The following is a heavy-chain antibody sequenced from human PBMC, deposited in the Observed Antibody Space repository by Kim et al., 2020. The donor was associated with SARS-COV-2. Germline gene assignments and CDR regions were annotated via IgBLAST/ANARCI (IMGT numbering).Heavy chain of an antibody. CDR3: ANSPYTQLWFDY. CDR1: GFTFSSYG. CDR2: ISYDGSNK. D-gene: IGHD3-16*01. J-gene: IGHJ5*01. V-gene: IGHV3-30*18. Sequence: GGSLRLSCAASGFTFSSYGMHWVRQAPGKGLEWVAVISYDGSNKYYADSVKGRFTISRDNSKNTLYLQMNSLRAEDTAVYYCANSPYTQLWFDYWGQGTLVTVSS.